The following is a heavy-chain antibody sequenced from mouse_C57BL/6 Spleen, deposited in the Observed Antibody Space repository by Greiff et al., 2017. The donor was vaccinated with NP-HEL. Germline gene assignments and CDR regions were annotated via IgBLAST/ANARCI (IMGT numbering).Heavy chain of an antibody. V-gene: IGHV5-17*01. CDR1: GFTFSDYG. CDR2: ISSGSSTI. D-gene: IGHD4-1*01. CDR3: ARQRWDVDY. J-gene: IGHJ2*01. Sequence: EVKLMESGGGLVKPGGSLKLSCAASGFTFSDYGMHWVRQAPEKGLEWVAYISSGSSTIYYADTVKGRFTISRDNAKNTLFLRMTSLRSEDTAMYYCARQRWDVDYWGQGTTLTVSS.